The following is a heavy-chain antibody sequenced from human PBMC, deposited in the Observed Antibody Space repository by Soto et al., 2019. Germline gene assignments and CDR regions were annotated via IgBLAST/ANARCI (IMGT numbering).Heavy chain of an antibody. J-gene: IGHJ4*02. CDR2: IYYSGAT. Sequence: SETMCLTCTVSGGSSGGGDDYWSWVRQPPGKGLEWIGSIYYSGATYYNPSLKSRITMSVDTSKNQFSLRLTSVTAADTAVYYCARGNRGYDYWGQGTLVTVSS. V-gene: IGHV4-30-4*01. CDR3: ARGNRGYDY. D-gene: IGHD5-12*01. CDR1: GGSSGGGDDY.